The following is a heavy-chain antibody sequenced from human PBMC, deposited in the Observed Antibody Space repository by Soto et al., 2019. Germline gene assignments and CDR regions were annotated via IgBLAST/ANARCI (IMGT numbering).Heavy chain of an antibody. Sequence: EVLLVESGGGLVQPGGSLRLSCAASGFTFSSYWMYWVRQAPGKGLVWLSRINGDGSYTSYADSVKGRFTISRDNAKNTLYLQMHSLRAEDTALSYCARAFDYMIPTEYWGQGTLVTVSS. CDR3: ARAFDYMIPTEY. D-gene: IGHD3-22*01. CDR1: GFTFSSYW. CDR2: INGDGSYT. J-gene: IGHJ4*02. V-gene: IGHV3-74*01.